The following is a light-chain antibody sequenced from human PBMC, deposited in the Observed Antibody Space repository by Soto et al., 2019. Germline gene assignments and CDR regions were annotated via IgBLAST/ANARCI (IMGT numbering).Light chain of an antibody. Sequence: EIVLTQSPGTLSLSPGERATLSCRASQSVSSSYLAWYQQKPGQAPRLLIYGASSRATGIPDRFSGSGSGTYFTLTTSRLEPEEFAVYYCQQYGSSPLTFGQGTKVEIK. CDR3: QQYGSSPLT. CDR1: QSVSSSY. CDR2: GAS. J-gene: IGKJ1*01. V-gene: IGKV3-20*01.